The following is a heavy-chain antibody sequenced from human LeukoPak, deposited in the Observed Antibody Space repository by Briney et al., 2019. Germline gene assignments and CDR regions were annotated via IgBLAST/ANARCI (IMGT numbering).Heavy chain of an antibody. V-gene: IGHV4-39*01. Sequence: PSETLSLTCTVSGGSISNRDYYWGWIRQPPGEGLEWIGNIHYSGSIYYNPSLKSRVTISVDAPKNQFSLKLSSVTAADTAVYYCARVYYDSGTRWGQGTLVTVSS. D-gene: IGHD3-10*01. CDR1: GGSISNRDYY. CDR2: IHYSGSI. CDR3: ARVYYDSGTR. J-gene: IGHJ4*02.